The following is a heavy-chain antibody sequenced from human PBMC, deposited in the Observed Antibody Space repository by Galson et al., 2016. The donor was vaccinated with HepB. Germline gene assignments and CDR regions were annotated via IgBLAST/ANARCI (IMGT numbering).Heavy chain of an antibody. CDR2: IVSGSRTI. Sequence: SLRLSCAASGFTFSSYSINWVRQAPGKGLEWVSYIVSGSRTIYYAGSVKGRSTISRDNAKNSLYLQMNSLRDEDTAVYYCAIIVGPKEPPRFWGQGTLVTVSS. D-gene: IGHD1-26*01. CDR1: GFTFSSYS. J-gene: IGHJ4*02. CDR3: AIIVGPKEPPRF. V-gene: IGHV3-48*02.